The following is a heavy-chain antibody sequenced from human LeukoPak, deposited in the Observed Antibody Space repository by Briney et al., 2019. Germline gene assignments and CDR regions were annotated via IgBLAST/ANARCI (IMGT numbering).Heavy chain of an antibody. Sequence: SETLSLTCTVSGDSISTYYWSWIRQPPGKGLEWIGFISYTGNTNYNPSLNSRVTMSIDTSKNQFSLRLSSVTAADTAVYYCARAPRDSYYYDFWSRRYYFDYWGQGTLVTVSS. CDR1: GDSISTYY. D-gene: IGHD3-3*01. CDR2: ISYTGNT. CDR3: ARAPRDSYYYDFWSRRYYFDY. V-gene: IGHV4-59*01. J-gene: IGHJ4*02.